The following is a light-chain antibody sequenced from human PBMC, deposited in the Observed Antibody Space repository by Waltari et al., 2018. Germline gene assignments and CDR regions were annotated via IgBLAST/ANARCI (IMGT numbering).Light chain of an antibody. Sequence: ETVLTQSPATLSLSPGERATLSCRASQSISSHLAWYQQKPGQPPRLLIYDESERATGIPARFSCSGSGTDFTLTISSLEPEDFAVYYCQQSYSTPPDTFGGGTKVEIK. CDR2: DES. J-gene: IGKJ4*01. CDR3: QQSYSTPPDT. CDR1: QSISSH. V-gene: IGKV3-11*01.